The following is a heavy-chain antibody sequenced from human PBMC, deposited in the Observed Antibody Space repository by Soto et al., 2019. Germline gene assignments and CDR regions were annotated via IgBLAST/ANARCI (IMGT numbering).Heavy chain of an antibody. J-gene: IGHJ5*02. D-gene: IGHD2-15*01. CDR3: ARPYCSGGSCS. CDR2: IYPGDSDS. V-gene: IGHV5-51*01. CDR1: GYTFNHYW. Sequence: GESLKLSCTGSGYTFNHYWIGWVRQLPGKGLEWMGIIYPGDSDSRYSPSFQGQVTISADKSITTTYLQWSSLKASDTAMYYCARPYCSGGSCSWGQGTLVTVSS.